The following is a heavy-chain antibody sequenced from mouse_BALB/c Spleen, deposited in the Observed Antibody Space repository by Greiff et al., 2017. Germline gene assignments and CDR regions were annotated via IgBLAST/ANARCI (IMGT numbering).Heavy chain of an antibody. Sequence: VQLQQSGTVLARPGASVKMSCKASGYTFTSYWMHWVKQRPGQGLEWIGAIYPGNNDTSYNQKFKGKAKLTAVTSTSTAYMELSSLTNEDSAVYYCTRRYYGNLDYWGQGTTLTVSS. J-gene: IGHJ2*01. CDR2: IYPGNNDT. D-gene: IGHD2-1*01. CDR3: TRRYYGNLDY. CDR1: GYTFTSYW. V-gene: IGHV1-5*01.